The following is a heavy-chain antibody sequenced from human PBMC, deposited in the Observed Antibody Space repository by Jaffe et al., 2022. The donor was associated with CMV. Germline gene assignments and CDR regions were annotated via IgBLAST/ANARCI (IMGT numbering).Heavy chain of an antibody. Sequence: EVQLVQSGAEVKKPGESLKISCKASGYKFTSHWIGWVRQMPGKGLEWMGIIDPIDSDVRYSPSFQGHVTISADEVTTAAYLQWSSLKASDSAMYYCARHLYDSSNFDTWGQGTPVTVSS. CDR2: IDPIDSDV. D-gene: IGHD3-22*01. CDR3: ARHLYDSSNFDT. CDR1: GYKFTSHW. J-gene: IGHJ4*02. V-gene: IGHV5-51*01.